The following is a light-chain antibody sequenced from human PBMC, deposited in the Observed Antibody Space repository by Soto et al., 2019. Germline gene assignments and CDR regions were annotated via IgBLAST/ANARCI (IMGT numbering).Light chain of an antibody. CDR2: DVS. V-gene: IGLV2-14*03. Sequence: QSALTQSASVSGSPGQSITISCTGTSSDVGGYNYVSWYQQHPGKAPKLLIYDVSNRPSGVSDRFSGSRSGNTASLAISGLQAEDEAHYFCSSFTGSSTLVIFGGGTKLTVL. CDR1: SSDVGGYNY. J-gene: IGLJ2*01. CDR3: SSFTGSSTLVI.